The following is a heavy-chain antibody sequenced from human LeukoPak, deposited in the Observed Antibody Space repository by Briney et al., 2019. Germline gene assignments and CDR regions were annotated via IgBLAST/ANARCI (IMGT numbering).Heavy chain of an antibody. D-gene: IGHD3-22*01. Sequence: SETLSLTCTVCGGSLSSYYWGSLRQPAGKGLEWIGRIYSSGRTNYNPSLKSRVTMSVDSSKNELSLKLSCVTAADTAVYYCARVYYYDSSGAFDYWGQGTLVTVSS. CDR2: IYSSGRT. CDR3: ARVYYYDSSGAFDY. V-gene: IGHV4-4*07. CDR1: GGSLSSYY. J-gene: IGHJ4*02.